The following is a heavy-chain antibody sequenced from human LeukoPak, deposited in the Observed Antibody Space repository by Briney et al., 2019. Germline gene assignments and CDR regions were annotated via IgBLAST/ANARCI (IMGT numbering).Heavy chain of an antibody. CDR3: ASSTPSRAFDI. V-gene: IGHV4-30-4*08. D-gene: IGHD2-2*01. CDR1: GGSISSGDYY. Sequence: SQTLSLTCTVSGGSISSGDYYWSWIRQPPGKGLEWIGYIYYSGSTYYNPSLKSRVTISVDTSKNQFSLKLSSVTAADKAVYYCASSTPSRAFDIWGQGTMVTVSS. J-gene: IGHJ3*02. CDR2: IYYSGST.